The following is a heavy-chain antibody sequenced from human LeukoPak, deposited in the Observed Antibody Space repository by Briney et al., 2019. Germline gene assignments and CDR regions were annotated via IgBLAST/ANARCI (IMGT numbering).Heavy chain of an antibody. CDR2: IYSGGST. Sequence: PGGSLRLSCAASGFTVSSNYMSWVRQAPGKGLEWVSVIYSGGSTYYADSVKGRFTISRDNSKNTLYLQMNSLRAEDTAVYYCAVGFVVVPAAQVDYWGQGTLVTVSS. V-gene: IGHV3-53*01. CDR3: AVGFVVVPAAQVDY. CDR1: GFTVSSNY. J-gene: IGHJ4*02. D-gene: IGHD2-2*01.